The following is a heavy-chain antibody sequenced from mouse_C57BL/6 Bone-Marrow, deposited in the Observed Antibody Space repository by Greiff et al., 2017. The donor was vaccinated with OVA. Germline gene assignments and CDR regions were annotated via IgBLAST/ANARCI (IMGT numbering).Heavy chain of an antibody. D-gene: IGHD1-1*01. CDR3: AKGYYYGSSYGYAMDY. J-gene: IGHJ4*01. CDR2: ISYDGSN. V-gene: IGHV3-6*01. CDR1: GYSITSGYY. Sequence: DVKLQESGPGLVKPSQSLSLTCSVTGYSITSGYYWNWIRQFPGNKLEWMGYISYDGSNNYNPSLKNRISITRDTSKNQFFLKLNSVTTEDTATYYCAKGYYYGSSYGYAMDYWGQGTSVTVSS.